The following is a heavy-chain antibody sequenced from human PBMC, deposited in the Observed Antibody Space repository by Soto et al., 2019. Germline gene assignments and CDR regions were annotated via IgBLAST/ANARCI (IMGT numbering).Heavy chain of an antibody. V-gene: IGHV3-72*01. Sequence: EVQLVESRGGLVQPGGSLRLTCAASGFTFSVHYMDWVRQAPGKGLEWVGRSRNKANSYSTEYAASVKGRFTISRDESKNSLYLQMNSLKTEDTAVYYCARFSGSYTRGLDYSGQGTLVTVSS. D-gene: IGHD1-26*01. CDR3: ARFSGSYTRGLDY. J-gene: IGHJ4*02. CDR1: GFTFSVHY. CDR2: SRNKANSYST.